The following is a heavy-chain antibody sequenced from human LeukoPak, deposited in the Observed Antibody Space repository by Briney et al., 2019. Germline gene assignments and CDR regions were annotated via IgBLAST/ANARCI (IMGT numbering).Heavy chain of an antibody. CDR1: GFTFSSYW. D-gene: IGHD2-15*01. V-gene: IGHV3-33*08. CDR2: IYYDGSKQ. CDR3: TRDRAAARVDF. Sequence: PGGSLRLSCAASGFTFSSYWKHWVRQAPGKGLEWVAVIYYDGSKQYYADSVKGRFTISRDNSKSMLYLQMNRLGAEDTAVYYCTRDRAAARVDFWGQGTLVIVSS. J-gene: IGHJ4*02.